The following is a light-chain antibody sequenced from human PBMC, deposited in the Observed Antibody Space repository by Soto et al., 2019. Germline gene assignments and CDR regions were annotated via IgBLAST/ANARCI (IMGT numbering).Light chain of an antibody. J-gene: IGLJ1*01. CDR2: EVS. V-gene: IGLV2-8*01. Sequence: QSALTQPPSVSGSPGQSVTISCTGTSTDFVGYSRVSWYQQPPGTAPKLMIYEVSKRPSGVPDRFSGSKSGNTASLTVSGLQAEDEADYYCSSYAGSSNVFGTGTRSPS. CDR3: SSYAGSSNV. CDR1: STDFVGYSR.